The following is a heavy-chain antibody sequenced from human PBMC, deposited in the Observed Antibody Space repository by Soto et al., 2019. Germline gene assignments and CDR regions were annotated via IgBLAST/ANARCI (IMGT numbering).Heavy chain of an antibody. V-gene: IGHV3-33*01. CDR1: GFTFRSHA. CDR2: IWYDGSNK. CDR3: ARDGQSLAPYALDV. Sequence: QVQVVESGGGVVQPGRSLRLSCTASGFTFRSHAMHWVRQAPGKGLEWVARIWYDGSNKYYADSVKGRFTISRDNSKNTLYVQMDSLRVEDTAVYYCARDGQSLAPYALDVWGQGTSVIVS. J-gene: IGHJ6*02. D-gene: IGHD6-19*01.